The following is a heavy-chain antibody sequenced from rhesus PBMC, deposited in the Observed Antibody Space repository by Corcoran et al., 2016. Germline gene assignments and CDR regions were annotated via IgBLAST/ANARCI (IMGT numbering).Heavy chain of an antibody. Sequence: EVQLVESGGGLVQPGGSLRLSCAASGFTFSNNWMSWVSQAPGKGLDWVVRNKNKADGVTAVYAESVKGRFIISRDDSKNTLDLQMNSLKTEDTAVYYCTGDGYSGSWNYWGQGVLVTVSS. V-gene: IGHV3-16*02. J-gene: IGHJ4*01. CDR2: NKNKADGVTA. CDR1: GFTFSNNW. D-gene: IGHD6-25*01. CDR3: TGDGYSGSWNY.